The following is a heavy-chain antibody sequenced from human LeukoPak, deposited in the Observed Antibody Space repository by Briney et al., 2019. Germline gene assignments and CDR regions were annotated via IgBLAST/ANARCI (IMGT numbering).Heavy chain of an antibody. CDR3: ARDVGEYCSSTNCYASHY. CDR2: INPHSGGT. Sequence: ASVKVSCKASGYTFTGYYMHWVRQAPGQGLEWMGWINPHSGGTNYAQKFQGGVTMTRDTSITTAYMELSSLRSDDTAVYYCARDVGEYCSSTNCYASHYWGQGTLVTVSS. V-gene: IGHV1-2*02. CDR1: GYTFTGYY. J-gene: IGHJ4*02. D-gene: IGHD2-2*01.